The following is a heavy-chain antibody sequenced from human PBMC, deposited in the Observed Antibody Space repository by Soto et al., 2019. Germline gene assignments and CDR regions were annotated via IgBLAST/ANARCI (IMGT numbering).Heavy chain of an antibody. J-gene: IGHJ4*02. CDR3: ARSEMGLLPTDY. CDR2: ISVYNGNT. CDR1: GYTFTSYG. V-gene: IGHV1-18*01. D-gene: IGHD3-10*01. Sequence: ASVKVSCKASGYTFTSYGISWVRQAPGQGLEWKGWISVYNGNTNYAQKLQGRVTMTTDTSTSTAYMELRSLRSDDTAVYYCARSEMGLLPTDYWGQGTLVTVSS.